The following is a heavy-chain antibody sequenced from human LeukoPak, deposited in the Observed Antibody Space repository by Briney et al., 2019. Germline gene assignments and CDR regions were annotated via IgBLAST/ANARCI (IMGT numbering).Heavy chain of an antibody. J-gene: IGHJ4*02. CDR3: ATPPITMVRGVIAGQ. V-gene: IGHV5-51*01. Sequence: GESLKISCKGSGYSFTSYWIGWVRQMPGKGLGWRGIIYSGDSDTRYSPSFQGQVTISADKSITTAYLQWSSLKASDTAMYYCATPPITMVRGVIAGQWGQGTLVTVSS. D-gene: IGHD3-10*01. CDR2: IYSGDSDT. CDR1: GYSFTSYW.